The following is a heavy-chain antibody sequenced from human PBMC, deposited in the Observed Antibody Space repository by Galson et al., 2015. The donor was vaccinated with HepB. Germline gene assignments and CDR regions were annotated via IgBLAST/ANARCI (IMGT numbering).Heavy chain of an antibody. D-gene: IGHD1-26*01. CDR1: GYTFTSYD. J-gene: IGHJ6*02. CDR2: ISAYNGNT. Sequence: SVKVSCKASGYTFTSYDISWVRQAPGQGLEWMGWISAYNGNTNYAQKLQGRVTMTTDTSTSTAYMELRSLRSDDAAVYYCAREGATSPDAYYYYGMDVWGQGTTVTVSS. CDR3: AREGATSPDAYYYYGMDV. V-gene: IGHV1-18*01.